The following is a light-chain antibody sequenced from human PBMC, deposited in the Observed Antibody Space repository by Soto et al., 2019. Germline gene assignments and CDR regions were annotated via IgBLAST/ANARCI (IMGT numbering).Light chain of an antibody. CDR2: HVT. V-gene: IGLV2-14*03. Sequence: QSALTQPASVSGSPGQSITISCTGTSSDIGHYDYVSWYQQHPGKAPKLMIYHVTYRPSGXXXXXXXXXXXXXXXLTISGXXAXDEADYYCCSLTTSHTYVFGSGTKVTVL. CDR1: SSDIGHYDY. J-gene: IGLJ1*01. CDR3: CSLTTSHTYV.